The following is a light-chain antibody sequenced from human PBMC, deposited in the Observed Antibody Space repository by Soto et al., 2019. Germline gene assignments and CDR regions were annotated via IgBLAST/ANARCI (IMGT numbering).Light chain of an antibody. J-gene: IGKJ1*01. CDR2: GAS. Sequence: EIVLTQSPGPLSLSPGARATLSCRASQTISRGYLAWYQQKPGQAPRLLIYGASSRATGIPDRFSGSGSGTDFTLTLSSVQAEDGAVDDGQQYYDPVRTFGQGTKVDIK. CDR3: QQYYDPVRT. CDR1: QTISRGY. V-gene: IGKV3-20*01.